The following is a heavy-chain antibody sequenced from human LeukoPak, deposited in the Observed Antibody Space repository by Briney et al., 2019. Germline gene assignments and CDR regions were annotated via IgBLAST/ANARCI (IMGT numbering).Heavy chain of an antibody. CDR1: GFTFSSYG. D-gene: IGHD6-19*01. Sequence: GGSLRLSCAASGFTFSSYGMHWVRQAPGKGLEWVAFIRYDGSNKYYADSVKGRFTISRDNSKNTLYLQMNNLRAEDTAVYYCAKDGGAVAGTRIDYWGQGTLVTVSS. V-gene: IGHV3-30*02. CDR2: IRYDGSNK. CDR3: AKDGGAVAGTRIDY. J-gene: IGHJ4*02.